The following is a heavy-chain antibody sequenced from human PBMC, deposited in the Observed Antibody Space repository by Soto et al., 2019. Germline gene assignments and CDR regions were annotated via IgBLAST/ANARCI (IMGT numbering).Heavy chain of an antibody. V-gene: IGHV4-34*12. J-gene: IGHJ6*02. CDR2: IIHSEST. CDR1: GGSFSAYY. Sequence: SETLSLTCAVYGGSFSAYYWSWVRQPPGKGLEWIGEIIHSESTKYNPSLKSRVTISVDTSKNQFSLKLSSVTAADTAVYYCASGDYGGDYYYYGMDVWGQGTTVTVSS. CDR3: ASGDYGGDYYYYGMDV. D-gene: IGHD4-17*01.